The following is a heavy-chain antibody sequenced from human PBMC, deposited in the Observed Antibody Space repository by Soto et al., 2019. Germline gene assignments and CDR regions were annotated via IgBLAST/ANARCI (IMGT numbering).Heavy chain of an antibody. J-gene: IGHJ5*02. D-gene: IGHD6-6*01. CDR2: IWYDGSNK. Sequence: GGSLRLSCAASGFTFSSYGMHWVRQAPGKGLEWVAVIWYDGSNKYYADSVKGRFTISRDNSKNTLYLQMNSLRAEDTAVYYCATDLEYLTEPYNWLDPWGQGTLVTVSS. CDR3: ATDLEYLTEPYNWLDP. V-gene: IGHV3-33*01. CDR1: GFTFSSYG.